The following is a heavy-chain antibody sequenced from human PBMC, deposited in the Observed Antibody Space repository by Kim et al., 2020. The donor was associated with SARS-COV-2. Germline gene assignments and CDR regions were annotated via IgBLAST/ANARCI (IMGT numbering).Heavy chain of an antibody. V-gene: IGHV3-13*04. CDR2: IGTAGDT. CDR3: ARATYYYGSGSFDAFDI. D-gene: IGHD3-10*01. CDR1: GFTFSNYD. Sequence: GGSLRLSCAASGFTFSNYDMHWVRQGIGEGLEWVCSIGTAGDTYYPGSVKGRFSISRENAKNSLYLQMNSLSAGDTAVYYCARATYYYGSGSFDAFDIWGQGTMVTVSS. J-gene: IGHJ3*02.